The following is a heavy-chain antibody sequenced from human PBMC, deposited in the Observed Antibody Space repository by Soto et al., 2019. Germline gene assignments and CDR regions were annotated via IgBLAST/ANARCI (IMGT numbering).Heavy chain of an antibody. CDR3: ARGSNHCSGGSCYSDWFDP. V-gene: IGHV1-8*01. J-gene: IGHJ5*02. D-gene: IGHD2-15*01. Sequence: QVQLVQSGAEVKKPGASVRVSCKASGYTFTSSDVYWVRQATGQGLELMGWMNPSTGNTGYAQKFQGRVTMTRNTFISTAYMELSSLRSEDTAVYYCARGSNHCSGGSCYSDWFDPWWQGTPVTVSS. CDR2: MNPSTGNT. CDR1: GYTFTSSD.